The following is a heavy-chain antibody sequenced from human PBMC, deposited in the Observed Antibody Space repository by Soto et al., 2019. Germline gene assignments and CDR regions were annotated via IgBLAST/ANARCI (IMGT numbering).Heavy chain of an antibody. J-gene: IGHJ4*02. V-gene: IGHV3-73*01. CDR2: IRSKANSYAT. D-gene: IGHD4-4*01. CDR3: TRHVFDYSNDLFDY. Sequence: EVQLVESGGGLVQPGGSLKLSCAASGFTFSGSAMHWVRQASGKGLEWVGRIRSKANSYATAYAASVKGRFTISRDDXXNTAYLQMNSLKTEDTAVYYCTRHVFDYSNDLFDYWGQGTLVTVSS. CDR1: GFTFSGSA.